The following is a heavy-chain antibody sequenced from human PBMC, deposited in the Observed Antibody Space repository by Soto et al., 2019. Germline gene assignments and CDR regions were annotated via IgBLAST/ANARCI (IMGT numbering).Heavy chain of an antibody. CDR3: ARGAGYGDYGGY. J-gene: IGHJ4*02. CDR2: ISGSGTTI. D-gene: IGHD4-17*01. CDR1: GFSLRGYS. Sequence: EVQLVESGEGFVQPGGSLRLSCAASGFSLRGYSMIWVRQAPGKGLEWVSYISGSGTTIYYADSVKGRFTISRDNAKNSVYLQMNSLGDEDTAVYYCARGAGYGDYGGYWGQGTLVTVSS. V-gene: IGHV3-48*02.